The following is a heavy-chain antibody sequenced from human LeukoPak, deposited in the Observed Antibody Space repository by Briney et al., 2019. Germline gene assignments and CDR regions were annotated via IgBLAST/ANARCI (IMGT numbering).Heavy chain of an antibody. CDR1: GGTFSSYA. D-gene: IGHD6-19*01. J-gene: IGHJ4*02. V-gene: IGHV1-69*05. Sequence: ASVKVSCKASGGTFSSYAISWVRQAPGQGLEWMGGIIPIFGTANYAQKFQGRVTITTDESTSTAYMELSSLRSEDTAVYYCAAQYSSGWYSLYWGQGTLVTVSS. CDR3: AAQYSSGWYSLY. CDR2: IIPIFGTA.